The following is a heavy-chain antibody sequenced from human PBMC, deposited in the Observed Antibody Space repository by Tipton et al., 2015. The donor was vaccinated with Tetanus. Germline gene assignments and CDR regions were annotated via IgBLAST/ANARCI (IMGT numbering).Heavy chain of an antibody. CDR2: ISSTTAYI. CDR3: ASGGSLDY. V-gene: IGHV3-21*01. CDR1: GFTFTRYA. J-gene: IGHJ4*02. Sequence: SLRLSCSASGFTFTRYAMHWIRQAPGKGLEWVASISSTTAYIDYADSVKGRFTISRDNAKNSVYLQMNSLGVEDSAVYFCASGGSLDYWGQGTLVTVAS. D-gene: IGHD3-10*01.